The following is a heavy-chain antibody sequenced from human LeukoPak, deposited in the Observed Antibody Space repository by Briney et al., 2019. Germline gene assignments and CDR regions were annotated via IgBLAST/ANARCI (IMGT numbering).Heavy chain of an antibody. CDR2: ISAYNGNT. Sequence: ASVKVSCKASGGTFSSYAISWVRQAPGQGLEWMGWISAYNGNTNYAQKLQGRVTMTTDTSTSTAYMELRSLRSDDTAVYYCARDGPIPHEVGTRSFDYWGQGTLVTVPS. CDR3: ARDGPIPHEVGTRSFDY. CDR1: GGTFSSYA. J-gene: IGHJ4*02. V-gene: IGHV1-18*01. D-gene: IGHD1-14*01.